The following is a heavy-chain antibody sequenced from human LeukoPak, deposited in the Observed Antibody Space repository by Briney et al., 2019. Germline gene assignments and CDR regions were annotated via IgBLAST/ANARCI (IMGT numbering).Heavy chain of an antibody. CDR2: INPNRGGT. CDR1: GYTFTGYY. D-gene: IGHD5-24*01. CDR3: ATFPREYYYGMDV. J-gene: IGHJ6*02. V-gene: IGHV1-2*02. Sequence: APVKVSCKASGYTFTGYYMHWVRQAPGQGLEWMGWINPNRGGTNYAQKFQGRVTMTRDTSISTAYMELSRLRSDDTAVYYCATFPREYYYGMDVWGQGTTVTVSS.